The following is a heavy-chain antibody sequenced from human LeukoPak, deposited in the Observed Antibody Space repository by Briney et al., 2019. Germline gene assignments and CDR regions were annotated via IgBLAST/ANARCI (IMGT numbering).Heavy chain of an antibody. V-gene: IGHV4-31*03. D-gene: IGHD6-6*01. Sequence: SQTLSLTCTVSGGSISSGGYYWSWIRQHPGKGLEWIGYIYYSGSTYYNPSLKSRVTISVDTSKNQFSLKLSSVTAADTAMYYCARDDPPSKSIQHWGQGTLVTVSS. J-gene: IGHJ1*01. CDR2: IYYSGST. CDR3: ARDDPPSKSIQH. CDR1: GGSISSGGYY.